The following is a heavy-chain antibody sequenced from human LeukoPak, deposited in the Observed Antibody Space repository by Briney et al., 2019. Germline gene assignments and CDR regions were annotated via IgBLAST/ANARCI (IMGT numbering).Heavy chain of an antibody. D-gene: IGHD3-9*01. V-gene: IGHV4-39*07. CDR1: GGSPSSGSYY. Sequence: SETLSLTCTVSGGSPSSGSYYWVWIRQPPGKGLEWIGSVYYGGSTHYNPSLKSRVTISMDTSKNQFSLRLSSVTAADTAVYYCARDADYDTLTGYSGFDYWGQGTLVPVSS. CDR3: ARDADYDTLTGYSGFDY. CDR2: VYYGGST. J-gene: IGHJ4*02.